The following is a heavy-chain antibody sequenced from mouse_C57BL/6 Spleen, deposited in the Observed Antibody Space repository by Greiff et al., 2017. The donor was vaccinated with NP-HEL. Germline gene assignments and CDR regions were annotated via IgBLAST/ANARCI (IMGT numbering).Heavy chain of an antibody. CDR3: TRRTTVVEDWYYEV. V-gene: IGHV1-5*01. CDR2: IYPGNSDT. Sequence: VQLQQSGTVLARPGASVKMSCKTSGYTFTSYWMHWVKQRPGQGLEWIGAIYPGNSDTSYNQKFKGKAKLTAVTSASTAYMELSSLTNEDSAVYYCTRRTTVVEDWYYEVWGTATTVTVSS. CDR1: GYTFTSYW. D-gene: IGHD1-1*01. J-gene: IGHJ1*03.